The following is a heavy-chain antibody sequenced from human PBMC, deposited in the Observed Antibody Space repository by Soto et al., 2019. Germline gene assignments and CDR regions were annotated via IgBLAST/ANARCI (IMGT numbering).Heavy chain of an antibody. CDR3: ARDEGYCSGISCYSIDY. CDR1: GGSVTGFY. Sequence: SETLSLTCTVSGGSVTGFYWSWIRQPPGKGLEWIGYIFHSGSSNYNPSLKSRVTISVDTSKSQISLRLTSVTAADTAVYYCARDEGYCSGISCYSIDYWGQGTLVTVSS. J-gene: IGHJ4*02. CDR2: IFHSGSS. D-gene: IGHD2-15*01. V-gene: IGHV4-59*02.